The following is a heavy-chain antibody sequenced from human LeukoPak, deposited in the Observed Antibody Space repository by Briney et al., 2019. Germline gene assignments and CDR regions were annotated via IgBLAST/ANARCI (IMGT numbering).Heavy chain of an antibody. Sequence: PGGSLRLSCAASGFTFSSYEMNWVRQAPGKGLEWISYISSSANTIYYADSVKGRFTISRDNAKNSLYLQMNSLRAEDTAVYYCAKGMVRGVTLKGFDYWGQGTLVTVSS. J-gene: IGHJ4*02. CDR2: ISSSANTI. CDR1: GFTFSSYE. V-gene: IGHV3-48*03. D-gene: IGHD3-10*01. CDR3: AKGMVRGVTLKGFDY.